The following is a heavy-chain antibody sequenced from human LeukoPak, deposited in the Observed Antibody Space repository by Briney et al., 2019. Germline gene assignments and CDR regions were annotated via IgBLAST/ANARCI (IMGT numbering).Heavy chain of an antibody. CDR2: IIPIFGTA. J-gene: IGHJ4*02. Sequence: SVKVSCKASGGTFSSYAISWVRQAPGQGLEWMGGIIPIFGTANYAQKFQGRVTITTDESTSTAYMQLSSLRSEDTAVYYCARAISYDFWSGYYNSWGQGTLVTVSS. CDR1: GGTFSSYA. V-gene: IGHV1-69*05. CDR3: ARAISYDFWSGYYNS. D-gene: IGHD3-3*01.